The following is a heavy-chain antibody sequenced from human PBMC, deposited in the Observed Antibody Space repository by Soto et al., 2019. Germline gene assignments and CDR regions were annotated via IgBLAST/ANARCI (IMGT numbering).Heavy chain of an antibody. J-gene: IGHJ4*02. D-gene: IGHD2-21*02. V-gene: IGHV3-7*01. CDR3: ARSPRTTFVTATYSFDY. CDR1: GFTFSSYW. Sequence: GGSLRLSCAASGFTFSSYWMSWVRQAPGKGLEWVANIKQDGSEKYYVDSVKGRFTISRDNAKNSLYLQMNSLRAEDTAVYYCARSPRTTFVTATYSFDYWGQGTLVTVSS. CDR2: IKQDGSEK.